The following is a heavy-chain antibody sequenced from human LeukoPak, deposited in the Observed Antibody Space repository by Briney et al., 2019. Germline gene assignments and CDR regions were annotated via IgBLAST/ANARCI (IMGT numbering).Heavy chain of an antibody. J-gene: IGHJ5*02. D-gene: IGHD4-17*01. V-gene: IGHV4-59*11. CDR2: IYYSGST. CDR3: ARVQGFDYGDPRGWFDP. Sequence: SETLSLTCTVSGVSISSHYWSWIRQPPGKGLEWIGYIYYSGSTNYNPSLKSRVTISVDTSKNQFSLKLSSVTAADTAVYYCARVQGFDYGDPRGWFDPWGQGTLVTVSS. CDR1: GVSISSHY.